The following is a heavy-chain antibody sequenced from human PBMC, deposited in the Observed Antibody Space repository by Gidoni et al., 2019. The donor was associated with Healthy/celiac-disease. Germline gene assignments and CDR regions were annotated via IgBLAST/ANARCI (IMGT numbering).Heavy chain of an antibody. D-gene: IGHD6-19*01. V-gene: IGHV3-23*01. CDR1: GFTFISYA. CDR2: ISGGGGST. CDR3: AKEKQWLVAGPDAFDI. Sequence: EVQLLESGGGLVQPGGSLSLSCASYGFTFISYAMSWFRQAPGKGVGWVSVISGGGGSTYDADTVKGRFTISRDNSKNTMYLKMNSLRAEDTAGYYCAKEKQWLVAGPDAFDIWGQGTMVTVSS. J-gene: IGHJ3*02.